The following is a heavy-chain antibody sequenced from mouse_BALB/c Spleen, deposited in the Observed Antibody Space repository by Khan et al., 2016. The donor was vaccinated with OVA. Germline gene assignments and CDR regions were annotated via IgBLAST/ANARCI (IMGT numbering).Heavy chain of an antibody. CDR1: GYSITSDYA. CDR3: ASEQERYYALDY. Sequence: EVQLQESGPGLVKPSQSLSFTCTVTGYSITSDYAWNWIRQFPGNKLEWMGYISYSGSPTYNPSLKSRISITRDTSKDPFFLQLQSVTSEDTTTYDCASEQERYYALDYWGQGTSVTVSS. V-gene: IGHV3-2*02. CDR2: ISYSGSP. J-gene: IGHJ4*01.